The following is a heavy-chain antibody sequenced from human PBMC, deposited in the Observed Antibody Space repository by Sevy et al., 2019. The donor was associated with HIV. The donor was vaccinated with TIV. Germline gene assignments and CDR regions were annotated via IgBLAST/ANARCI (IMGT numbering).Heavy chain of an antibody. D-gene: IGHD6-6*01. V-gene: IGHV1-18*01. CDR3: ARRYSSSTGKTFDY. CDR2: ISTYNGNT. Sequence: ASVEVSCKASGYTFTSYGISWVRQAPGEGLQWMGWISTYNGNTNYAQKLQGRVTMTTDTSTSTAYMELRSLRSDDTAVYYCARRYSSSTGKTFDYWGQGTLVTVSS. CDR1: GYTFTSYG. J-gene: IGHJ4*02.